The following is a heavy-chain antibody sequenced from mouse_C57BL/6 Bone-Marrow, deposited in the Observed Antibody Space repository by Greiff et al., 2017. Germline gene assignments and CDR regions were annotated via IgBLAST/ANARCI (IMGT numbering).Heavy chain of an antibody. V-gene: IGHV1-59*01. CDR3: ARRGAMDY. CDR2: IDPSDSYT. Sequence: QVQLQQPGAELVRPGTSVKLSCKASGYTFTSYWMHWVKQRPGQGLEWLGVIDPSDSYTTYNQKFKGKATLTVDTTSITAYMQLSSLTSEESAVNYCARRGAMDYWGQGTSVTVSS. CDR1: GYTFTSYW. J-gene: IGHJ4*01.